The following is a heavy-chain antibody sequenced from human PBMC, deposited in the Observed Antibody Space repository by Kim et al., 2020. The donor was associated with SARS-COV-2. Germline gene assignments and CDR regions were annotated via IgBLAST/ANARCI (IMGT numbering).Heavy chain of an antibody. Sequence: GGSLRLSCAASGFTFSGSAMHWVRQASGKGLEWVGRIRSKANSYATAYAASVKGRFTISRDDSKNTAYLQMNSLKTEDTAVYYCTRRGSYYYDSSDWYFDLWGRGTLVTVSS. D-gene: IGHD3-22*01. CDR1: GFTFSGSA. CDR2: IRSKANSYAT. V-gene: IGHV3-73*01. J-gene: IGHJ2*01. CDR3: TRRGSYYYDSSDWYFDL.